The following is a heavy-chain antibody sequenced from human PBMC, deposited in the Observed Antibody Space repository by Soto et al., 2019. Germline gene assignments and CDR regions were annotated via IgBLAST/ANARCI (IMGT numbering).Heavy chain of an antibody. CDR1: GGSVSSGNYC. CDR3: ARGLIDNWNQGHVFDF. Sequence: QLQLQESGPGLVKPAETLSLKCAVSGGSVSSGNYCWGWIRQPPGKGLVWIGNIYYNGDTYYGPSLMSRVTMSVDTAQNQFSLRLTSGTAADTAVYYCARGLIDNWNQGHVFDFWGQGTLVTVSS. CDR2: IYYNGDT. J-gene: IGHJ3*01. V-gene: IGHV4-39*01. D-gene: IGHD1-20*01.